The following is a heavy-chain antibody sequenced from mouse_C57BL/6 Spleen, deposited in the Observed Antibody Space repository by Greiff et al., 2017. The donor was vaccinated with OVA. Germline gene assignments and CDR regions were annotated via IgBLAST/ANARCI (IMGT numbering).Heavy chain of an antibody. V-gene: IGHV1-18*01. CDR1: GYTFTDYN. Sequence: VQLKESGPELVKPGASVKIPCKASGYTFTDYNMDWVKQSHGKSLEWIGDINPNNGGTIYNQKFKGKATLTVDKSSSTAYMELRSLTSEDTAVYYCARGRLTGTRYWYFDVWGTGTTVTVSS. CDR2: INPNNGGT. D-gene: IGHD4-1*01. CDR3: ARGRLTGTRYWYFDV. J-gene: IGHJ1*03.